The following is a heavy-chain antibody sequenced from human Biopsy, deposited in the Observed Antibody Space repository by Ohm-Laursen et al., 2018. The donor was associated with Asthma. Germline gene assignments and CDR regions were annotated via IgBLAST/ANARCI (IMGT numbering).Heavy chain of an antibody. CDR1: GYTFTSYG. CDR2: INPSGGST. CDR3: ARAGALIVGATMGY. D-gene: IGHD1-26*01. J-gene: IGHJ4*02. Sequence: ASVKVSCKASGYTFTSYGISWVRQAPGQGLEWMGIINPSGGSTGYAQKFQGRVTMTRDTSTSTVYMELSSLRSEDTAVYYCARAGALIVGATMGYWGQGTLVTVSS. V-gene: IGHV1-46*01.